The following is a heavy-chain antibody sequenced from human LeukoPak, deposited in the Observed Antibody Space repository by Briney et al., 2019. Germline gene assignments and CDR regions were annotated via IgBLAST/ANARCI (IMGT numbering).Heavy chain of an antibody. CDR2: IFHGGNT. CDR3: ARGHYSTWFDP. V-gene: IGHV4-4*02. CDR1: GDSISSNNW. D-gene: IGHD6-13*01. J-gene: IGHJ5*02. Sequence: PSETLSLTCGVSGDSISSNNWWNWVRQPPGKGLEWIGEIFHGGNTIYNPSLKSRVTISVDKSKNQFSLKLSSVTAADTAVYYCARGHYSTWFDPWGLGTLVTVSS.